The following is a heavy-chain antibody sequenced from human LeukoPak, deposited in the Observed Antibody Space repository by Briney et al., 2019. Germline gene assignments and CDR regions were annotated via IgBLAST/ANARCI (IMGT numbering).Heavy chain of an antibody. CDR1: GGSFSGYY. CDR3: ARDDRRYCSGGTCYSRDY. CDR2: LNQSGIT. D-gene: IGHD2-15*01. V-gene: IGHV4-34*01. Sequence: SETLSLTCAVYGGSFSGYYWSWIRLSPGKGLEWSGELNQSGITNYNPSLKTRVTISVDTSKNQLSLKLRSVTAADTAVYYCARDDRRYCSGGTCYSRDYWGQGTLVTVSS. J-gene: IGHJ4*02.